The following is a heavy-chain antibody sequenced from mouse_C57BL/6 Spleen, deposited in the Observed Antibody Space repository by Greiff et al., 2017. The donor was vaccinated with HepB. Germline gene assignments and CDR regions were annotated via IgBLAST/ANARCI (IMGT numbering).Heavy chain of an antibody. Sequence: EVKLEESGGGLVKPGGSLKLSCAASGFTLSDYGMHWVRQAPEKGLEWVAYISSGSSTIYYSDTVKGRFTISRDNSKNTLFLQMTSLRSEDTAMYYCAEGGLRPGAMDYWGQGTSVTVSS. J-gene: IGHJ4*01. D-gene: IGHD2-4*01. CDR1: GFTLSDYG. CDR3: AEGGLRPGAMDY. CDR2: ISSGSSTI. V-gene: IGHV5-17*01.